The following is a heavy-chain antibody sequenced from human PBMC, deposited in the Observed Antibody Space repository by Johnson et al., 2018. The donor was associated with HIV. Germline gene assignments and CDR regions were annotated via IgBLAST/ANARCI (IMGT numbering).Heavy chain of an antibody. Sequence: VQLVESGGGVVQPGGSLRLSCAASGFTFNSYGMHWVRQAPGKGLEWVSGLSWNSGSIGYADSVKGRFTISRDNAKNSLYLQMNSLTAGDMAVYYCVRVGYSSAYYRDAFDIWGQGTLVTVSS. D-gene: IGHD3-22*01. CDR3: VRVGYSSAYYRDAFDI. V-gene: IGHV3-9*03. CDR2: LSWNSGSI. CDR1: GFTFNSYG. J-gene: IGHJ3*02.